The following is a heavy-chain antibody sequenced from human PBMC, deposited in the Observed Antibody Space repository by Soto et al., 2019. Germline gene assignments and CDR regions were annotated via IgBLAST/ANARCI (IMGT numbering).Heavy chain of an antibody. V-gene: IGHV3-7*05. J-gene: IGHJ4*02. D-gene: IGHD2-8*01. CDR3: ARDHGIIRYYCTNGVCSNGIFDY. Sequence: GGSLRLSCAASGFTFSSYWMSWVRQAPGKGLEWVANIKQDGSEKYYVDSVKGRFTISRDNAKNSLYLQINSLRAEDKAVYYCARDHGIIRYYCTNGVCSNGIFDYWGQGTLVTVSS. CDR1: GFTFSSYW. CDR2: IKQDGSEK.